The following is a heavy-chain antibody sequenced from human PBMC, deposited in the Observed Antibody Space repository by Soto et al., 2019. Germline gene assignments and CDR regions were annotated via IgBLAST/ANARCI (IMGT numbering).Heavy chain of an antibody. CDR1: GGTFSSYV. V-gene: IGHV1-69*06. D-gene: IGHD2-15*01. Sequence: QVQLVQSGAEVKKPGSSVKVSCTASGGTFSSYVISWIRQTPGQRLEWMGGIIPMYGTVNYAQKFQDRVTITADTSTSTAYMELSSLRSEDTAVYYCARALGGCSGGSCRYNWFDPWGQGTLVTVSS. J-gene: IGHJ5*02. CDR3: ARALGGCSGGSCRYNWFDP. CDR2: IIPMYGTV.